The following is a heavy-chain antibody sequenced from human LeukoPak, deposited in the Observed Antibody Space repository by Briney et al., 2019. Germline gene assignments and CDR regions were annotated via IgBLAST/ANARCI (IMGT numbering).Heavy chain of an antibody. CDR2: MNPNSGDT. J-gene: IGHJ4*02. CDR1: GYTFTSYE. V-gene: IGHV1-8*01. Sequence: GASVKVSCMASGYTFTSYEINWVRQATGQGLEWMGWMNPNSGDTAYAQKFQGRITMTRSTSISTAYIELSGLRSEDTAVYYCARGLGTYDRCELTWPMISFWGQGTLVTVSS. CDR3: ARGLGTYDRCELTWPMISF. D-gene: IGHD3-22*01.